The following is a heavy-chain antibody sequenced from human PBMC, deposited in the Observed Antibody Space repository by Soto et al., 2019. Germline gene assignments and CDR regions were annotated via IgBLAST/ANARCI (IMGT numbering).Heavy chain of an antibody. J-gene: IGHJ4*02. CDR3: ARDEMATISY. V-gene: IGHV3-33*01. CDR1: GFTFSSYD. Sequence: QVQLVESGGGVVQPGRSLRLSCAASGFTFSSYDMHWVRQAPGKGLEWVAVIWYDGSNKYYADSVKGRFTISRDNSKNTLYLQMNSLRAEDTAVYYCARDEMATISYWGQGTLVTVSS. CDR2: IWYDGSNK. D-gene: IGHD5-12*01.